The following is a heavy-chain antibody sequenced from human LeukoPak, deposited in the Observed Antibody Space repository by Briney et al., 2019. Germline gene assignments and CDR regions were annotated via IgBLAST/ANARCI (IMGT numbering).Heavy chain of an antibody. CDR2: ISSSSSTI. CDR1: GFTFSSSS. V-gene: IGHV3-48*01. Sequence: GGSLRLSCAASGFTFSSSSMNWVRQAPGKGLEWVSYISSSSSTIYYADSVKGRFTISRDNAKTSLSLQMSSLRAEVTAVYYCTRGWGSGNYYGWGQGTLVTVSS. CDR3: TRGWGSGNYYG. J-gene: IGHJ4*02. D-gene: IGHD1-26*01.